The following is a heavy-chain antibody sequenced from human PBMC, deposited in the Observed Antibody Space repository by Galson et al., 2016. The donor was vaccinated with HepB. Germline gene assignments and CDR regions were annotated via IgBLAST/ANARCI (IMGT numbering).Heavy chain of an antibody. V-gene: IGHV3-53*01. Sequence: CAASGFTVSSPFMTWVRQAPGKGLEWVSVIYSGDSTNYADSVKGRFIISRDNGKNLLFLHMTNLRAEDTAMYYCARDDWGPGGYWGQGTRVTVFS. J-gene: IGHJ4*02. CDR1: GFTVSSPF. CDR2: IYSGDST. CDR3: ARDDWGPGGY. D-gene: IGHD7-27*01.